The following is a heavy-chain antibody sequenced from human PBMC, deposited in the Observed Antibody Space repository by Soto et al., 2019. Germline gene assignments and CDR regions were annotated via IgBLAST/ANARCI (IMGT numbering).Heavy chain of an antibody. CDR2: IYHSGST. CDR3: AQGSTVTHCFDY. V-gene: IGHV4-30-2*06. D-gene: IGHD4-17*01. CDR1: GGSISSGGYS. J-gene: IGHJ4*02. Sequence: PSETLSLTCAVAGGSISSGGYSWSWIRQSPGKGLEWIGYIYHSGSTYYKPSLKSRVTISLDRSKNQFSLKLTSVTAADTAVYYCAQGSTVTHCFDYWGQGTLVTVSS.